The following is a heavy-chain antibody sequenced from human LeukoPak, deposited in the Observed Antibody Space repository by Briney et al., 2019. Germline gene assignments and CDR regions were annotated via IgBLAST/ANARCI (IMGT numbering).Heavy chain of an antibody. CDR1: GGTFSSYA. CDR2: VIPIFGTA. V-gene: IGHV1-69*05. CDR3: ARLEAAAGFAFDI. Sequence: SVKVSCKASGGTFSSYAISWVRQAPGQGLEWMGRVIPIFGTANYAQKFQGRVTITTDESTSTAYMELSSLRSEDTAVYYCARLEAAAGFAFDIWGQGTMVTVSS. J-gene: IGHJ3*02. D-gene: IGHD6-13*01.